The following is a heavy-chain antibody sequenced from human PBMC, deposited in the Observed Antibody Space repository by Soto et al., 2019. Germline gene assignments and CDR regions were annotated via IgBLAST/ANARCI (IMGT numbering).Heavy chain of an antibody. Sequence: QVQLVESGGGVVQPGRSLRLSCAASGFTFSSYGMHWVRQAPGKGLEWVAVIWYDGSNKYYADSVKGRFTISRDNSKNTLYLQMNSLRAEDTAVYYCARDASRKVPYGMDVWGQGTTVTVS. CDR3: ARDASRKVPYGMDV. D-gene: IGHD3-16*01. V-gene: IGHV3-33*01. CDR2: IWYDGSNK. J-gene: IGHJ6*02. CDR1: GFTFSSYG.